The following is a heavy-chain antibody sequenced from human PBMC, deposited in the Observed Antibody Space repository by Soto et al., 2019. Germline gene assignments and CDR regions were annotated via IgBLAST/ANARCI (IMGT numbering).Heavy chain of an antibody. V-gene: IGHV3-21*01. CDR1: GFTFSSYS. J-gene: IGHJ4*02. CDR3: ARDVRKPSGYDPFDY. CDR2: ISSSSSYI. Sequence: GGSLRLSCAASGFTFSSYSMNWVRQAPGKGLEWVSSISSSSSYIYYADSVKGRFTISRDNAKNSLYLQMNSLRAEDTAVYYCARDVRKPSGYDPFDYWGQGTLVTVSS. D-gene: IGHD5-12*01.